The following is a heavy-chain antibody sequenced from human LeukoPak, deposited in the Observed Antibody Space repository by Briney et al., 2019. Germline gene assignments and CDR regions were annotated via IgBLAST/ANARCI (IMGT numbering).Heavy chain of an antibody. J-gene: IGHJ4*02. V-gene: IGHV3-9*01. CDR3: AKVRGTFSTGFYFDS. CDR2: ISWNGGFM. D-gene: IGHD3-9*01. Sequence: GGSLRLSCAGSGLKFDDYAIHWVRQPPGKGLEWVAIISWNGGFMDYADSVKGRFTISRDNVKNSLYLDMNSLRPEDTAFYYCAKVRGTFSTGFYFDSWGQGTLVTVSS. CDR1: GLKFDDYA.